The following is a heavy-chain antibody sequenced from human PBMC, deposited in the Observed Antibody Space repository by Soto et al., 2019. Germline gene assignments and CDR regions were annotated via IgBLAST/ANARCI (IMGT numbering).Heavy chain of an antibody. CDR2: INPNSGGT. J-gene: IGHJ3*02. Sequence: ASVKVSCKASGYTFTGYYMHWVRQAPGQGLEWMGWINPNSGGTNYAQKFQGWVTMTRDTSISTAYMELSRLRSDDTAVYYCARRMATNHTDAFDIWGQGTMVTVSS. V-gene: IGHV1-2*04. CDR1: GYTFTGYY. D-gene: IGHD5-12*01. CDR3: ARRMATNHTDAFDI.